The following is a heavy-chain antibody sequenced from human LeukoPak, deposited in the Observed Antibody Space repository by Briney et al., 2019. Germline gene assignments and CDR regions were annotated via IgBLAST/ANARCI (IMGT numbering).Heavy chain of an antibody. CDR1: GFTFSTYW. CDR3: ARDLSNYYFDY. J-gene: IGHJ4*02. Sequence: PGGSLRLSCAASGFTFSTYWMGWVRQAPGKGLEWVAKIKPDGSEKDHVDSVKGRFTISRDNAKNSLSLQMNSLRAEDTAVYYCARDLSNYYFDYWGQGTLVTVSS. CDR2: IKPDGSEK. V-gene: IGHV3-7*01. D-gene: IGHD5-24*01.